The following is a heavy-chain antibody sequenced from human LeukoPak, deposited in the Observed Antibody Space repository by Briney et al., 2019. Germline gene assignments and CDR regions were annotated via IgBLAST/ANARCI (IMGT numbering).Heavy chain of an antibody. CDR2: ISSSSSYI. CDR1: GFTFSSYS. J-gene: IGHJ4*02. V-gene: IGHV3-21*01. D-gene: IGHD6-13*01. CDR3: ARVVAAAGSDY. Sequence: GGSLRLSCAASGFTFSSYSMNWVRQAPGKGLEWVSSISSSSSYIYYADSVKGRFTISRDNAKNSLYLQMNSLRAEDTAVYYCARVVAAAGSDYWGQGTLVTVSS.